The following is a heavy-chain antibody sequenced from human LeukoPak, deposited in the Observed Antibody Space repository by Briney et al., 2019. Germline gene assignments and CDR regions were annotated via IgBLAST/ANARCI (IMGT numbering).Heavy chain of an antibody. Sequence: GGSLRLSCAASGFTLSTYSMSWLRQAPGKGLEWVGNIKQDGSETKSVDSVKGRFTISRDNAKNSLYLQLNSLRAEDTAVYYCARGDGYYYNFDDWGQGTLVTVSS. CDR3: ARGDGYYYNFDD. CDR1: GFTLSTYS. V-gene: IGHV3-7*04. CDR2: IKQDGSET. J-gene: IGHJ4*02. D-gene: IGHD5-24*01.